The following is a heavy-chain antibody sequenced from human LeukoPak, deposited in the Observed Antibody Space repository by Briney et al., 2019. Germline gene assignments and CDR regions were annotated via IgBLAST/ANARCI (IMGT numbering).Heavy chain of an antibody. CDR1: GFTFSSYS. V-gene: IGHV3-21*01. Sequence: PGGSLRLSCVASGFTFSSYSMNWVRQAPGKGLEWVSSISSSSSYIYYADSVKGRFTISIDNAKNSLYLQMNSLRAEDTAVYYCARVEYYDSSGYSDYWGQGTLVTVSS. CDR3: ARVEYYDSSGYSDY. D-gene: IGHD3-22*01. J-gene: IGHJ4*02. CDR2: ISSSSSYI.